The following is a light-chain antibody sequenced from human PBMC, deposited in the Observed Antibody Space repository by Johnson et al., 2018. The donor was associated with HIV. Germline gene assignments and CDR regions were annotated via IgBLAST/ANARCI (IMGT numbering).Light chain of an antibody. CDR1: SSNIGNNY. J-gene: IGLJ1*01. Sequence: QSVLTQPPSVSAAPGQKVTISCSGSSSNIGNNYVSWYQQLPGTAPKLLIYDNNKRPSGIPDRFSGSKSGTSATLGITGLQTGDEADYYCGTWNSRLSGGPYVFGTGTKVTAL. V-gene: IGLV1-51*01. CDR2: DNN. CDR3: GTWNSRLSGGPYV.